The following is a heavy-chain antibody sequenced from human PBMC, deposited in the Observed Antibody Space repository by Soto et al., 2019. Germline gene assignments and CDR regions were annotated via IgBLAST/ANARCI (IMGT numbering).Heavy chain of an antibody. CDR3: ALRGHSSGPRVAY. Sequence: KTSETLSVTCAVAGGSISSSNWWSWVRQPPGKGLEWIGEIYHSGSTNCNPSLKSRVTISVDKSKNQFSLTLSSVTAADTAVYYSALRGHSSGPRVAYSDKGTLLTVST. CDR2: IYHSGST. J-gene: IGHJ4*02. D-gene: IGHD5-18*01. V-gene: IGHV4-4*02. CDR1: GGSISSSNW.